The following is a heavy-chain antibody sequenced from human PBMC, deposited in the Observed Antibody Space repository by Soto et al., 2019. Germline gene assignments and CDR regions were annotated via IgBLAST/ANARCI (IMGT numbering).Heavy chain of an antibody. J-gene: IGHJ5*02. CDR2: ICSSGDSI. CDR1: ESNFNSSA. CDR3: GKDRHSPWTADWVDP. D-gene: IGHD2-15*01. Sequence: GESLRPPCPTSESNFNSSAMSCIRQAPGKGLEFVSQICSSGDSIDYARSVRCRFTISIDNPKNVLFLQMNSLRVYDTATYYCGKDRHSPWTADWVDPWGKQTLVTVTS. V-gene: IGHV3-23*01.